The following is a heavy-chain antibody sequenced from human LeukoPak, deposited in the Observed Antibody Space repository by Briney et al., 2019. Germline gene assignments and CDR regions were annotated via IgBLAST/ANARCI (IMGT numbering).Heavy chain of an antibody. D-gene: IGHD5-24*01. V-gene: IGHV4-39*01. CDR1: GGSISSSSYY. J-gene: IGHJ3*02. Sequence: SETLSLTCTASGGSISSSSYYWGWIRQPPGEGLEWIGSIYYSGSTYYNPSLKSRVTISVDTSKNQFSLKLSSVTAADTAVYYCARLVGDGYNLGAFDIWGQGTMVTVSS. CDR2: IYYSGST. CDR3: ARLVGDGYNLGAFDI.